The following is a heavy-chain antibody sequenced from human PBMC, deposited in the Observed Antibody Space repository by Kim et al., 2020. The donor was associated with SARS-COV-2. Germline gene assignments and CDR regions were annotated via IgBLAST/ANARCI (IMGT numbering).Heavy chain of an antibody. Sequence: AQKLQGRVTMTTDTSTSTAYMELRSLRSDDTAVYYCARATTVVTYDAFDIWGQGTMVTVSS. CDR3: ARATTVVTYDAFDI. D-gene: IGHD4-17*01. V-gene: IGHV1-18*01. J-gene: IGHJ3*02.